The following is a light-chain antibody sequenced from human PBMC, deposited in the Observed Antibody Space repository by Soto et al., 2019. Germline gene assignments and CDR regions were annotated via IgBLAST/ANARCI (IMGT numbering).Light chain of an antibody. CDR1: SSDVGGYDY. V-gene: IGLV2-11*01. Sequence: QSVRTQPRSVSGSPGQSVTISCTETSSDVGGYDYVSWYQQHPGKAPRLMIHDVHKRPSGVPDRFSGSKSGNTASLTISGLQADDEADYYCCSYAGGYTFEVFGTGTKVTV. J-gene: IGLJ1*01. CDR3: CSYAGGYTFEV. CDR2: DVH.